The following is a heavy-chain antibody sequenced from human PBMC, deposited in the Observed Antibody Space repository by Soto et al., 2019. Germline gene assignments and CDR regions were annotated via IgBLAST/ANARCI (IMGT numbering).Heavy chain of an antibody. CDR1: GASISGYY. CDR2: IYATGTT. V-gene: IGHV4-4*07. J-gene: IGHJ5*02. CDR3: VRDGTKTLRDWFDP. D-gene: IGHD1-1*01. Sequence: QVQLQESGPGLMKPSETLSLTCTVSGASISGYYWSWIRKSAGKGLEWIGRIYATGTTDYNPSLKSRGMRAVDTSKKQFSLKLRSVTAADTAVYYCVRDGTKTLRDWFDPWGQVISVTVSS.